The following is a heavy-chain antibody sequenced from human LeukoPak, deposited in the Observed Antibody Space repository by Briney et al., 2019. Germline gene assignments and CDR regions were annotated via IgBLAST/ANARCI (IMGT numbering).Heavy chain of an antibody. CDR1: GFTFSRHG. J-gene: IGHJ4*02. Sequence: GSSLRLSCLVSGFTFSRHGMHWVRQAPGKGLEWVAVIADHGNDRQYADSVEGRFTISRDNSKNTLYLQMDSLRAEDTAVYYCARDKSGDYSMDYWGQGTLVTVSS. CDR2: IADHGNDR. CDR3: ARDKSGDYSMDY. D-gene: IGHD2-21*02. V-gene: IGHV3-30*03.